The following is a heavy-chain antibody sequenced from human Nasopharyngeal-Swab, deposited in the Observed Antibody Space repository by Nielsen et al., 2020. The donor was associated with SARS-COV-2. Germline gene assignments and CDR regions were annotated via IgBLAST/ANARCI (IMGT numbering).Heavy chain of an antibody. J-gene: IGHJ6*02. Sequence: ASVNVSCKASGYTFTSYGISWVRQAPGQGLEWMGWISAYNGNTNYAQKLQGRVTMTTDTSTSTAYMELRSLRSEDTAVYYCARRGRCSGSSCDMDVWGQGTTVTVSS. D-gene: IGHD2-2*01. CDR2: ISAYNGNT. CDR3: ARRGRCSGSSCDMDV. CDR1: GYTFTSYG. V-gene: IGHV1-18*01.